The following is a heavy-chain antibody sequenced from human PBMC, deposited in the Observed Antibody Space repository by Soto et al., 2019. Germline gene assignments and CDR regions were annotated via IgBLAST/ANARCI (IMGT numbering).Heavy chain of an antibody. J-gene: IGHJ6*03. D-gene: IGHD6-19*01. CDR3: ARDRGVAPPVAGNTHYYYYMDV. CDR2: ISAYNGNT. Sequence: QDQLVQSGVEVKKPGASVKVSCKASGYSFTNYGITWVRQAPGQGLEWMGWISAYNGNTNYAQKFQGRVTLTTDAATSGAYLELRSLRSDDTAVYYCARDRGVAPPVAGNTHYYYYMDVWGKGSTVTVSS. CDR1: GYSFTNYG. V-gene: IGHV1-18*01.